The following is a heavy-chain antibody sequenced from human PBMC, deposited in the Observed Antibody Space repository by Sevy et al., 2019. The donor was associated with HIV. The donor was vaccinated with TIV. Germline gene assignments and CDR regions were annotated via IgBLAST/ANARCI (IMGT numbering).Heavy chain of an antibody. CDR3: ARENSGAYYGMDV. CDR1: GFTFSDHG. D-gene: IGHD3-10*01. J-gene: IGHJ6*02. V-gene: IGHV3-30*03. Sequence: GGSLRLSCEASGFTFSDHGMNWVRQAPGKGLEWVALISFDGSVKYYADSVKGRFTISRDNSKNTLYLQTTGLRVEDTAVYYCARENSGAYYGMDVWGQGTTVTVSS. CDR2: ISFDGSVK.